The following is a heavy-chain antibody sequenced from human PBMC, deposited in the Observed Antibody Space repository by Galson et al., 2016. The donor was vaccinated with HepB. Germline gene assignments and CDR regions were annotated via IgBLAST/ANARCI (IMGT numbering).Heavy chain of an antibody. Sequence: SLRLSCAASGFTFSTYYMTWVRQPPGKGLEWVSSISYSSSYMPYADAVKGRFTISRDNAKNSLYLQMNSLGAEDTAVYFCARDRGGGAPKLVIFDYWGQGTLVTVSS. CDR3: ARDRGGGAPKLVIFDY. V-gene: IGHV3-21*01. CDR1: GFTFSTYY. J-gene: IGHJ4*02. D-gene: IGHD3-16*01. CDR2: ISYSSSYM.